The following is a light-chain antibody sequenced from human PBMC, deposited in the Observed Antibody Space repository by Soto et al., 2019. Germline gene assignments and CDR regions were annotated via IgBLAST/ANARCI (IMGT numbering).Light chain of an antibody. CDR2: KAS. J-gene: IGKJ1*01. Sequence: DVQMTQSPSTLSASVGDRVTITCRASQSIDDWLAWYQQKPGKAPKLLIYKASSLETGVPSRFSGSGSGTEFTLTISSLQPDDFATYYCQHYNSYSLTWTFGQGTNVEIK. CDR1: QSIDDW. CDR3: QHYNSYSLTWT. V-gene: IGKV1-5*03.